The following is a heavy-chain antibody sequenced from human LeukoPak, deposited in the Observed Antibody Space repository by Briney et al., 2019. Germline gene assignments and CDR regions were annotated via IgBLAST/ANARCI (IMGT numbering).Heavy chain of an antibody. J-gene: IGHJ6*02. CDR2: ISGSGGST. D-gene: IGHD3-16*01. CDR1: GFTFSSYA. CDR3: AKDQGGPYYYYYYGMDV. Sequence: GGSLRLSCAASGFTFSSYAMSWVRQAPGKGLEWGSAISGSGGSTYYADSVKGRFTISRDNSKNTLYLQMNSLRAEDTAVYYCAKDQGGPYYYYYYGMDVWGQGTTVTVSS. V-gene: IGHV3-23*01.